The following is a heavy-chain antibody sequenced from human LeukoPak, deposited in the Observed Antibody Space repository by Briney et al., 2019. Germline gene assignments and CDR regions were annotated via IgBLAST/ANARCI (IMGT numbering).Heavy chain of an antibody. V-gene: IGHV4-39*01. CDR2: IYYDGST. CDR1: GGSISSYY. CDR3: ARHEGYSYGHYYSDN. Sequence: SETLSLTCTVSGGSISSYYWSWIRQPPGEGLEWIGSIYYDGSTYYNPSLKSRVTISVDTSKNQFSLKLSSVTAADTAVYYCARHEGYSYGHYYSDNWGQGTLVTVSS. J-gene: IGHJ4*02. D-gene: IGHD5-18*01.